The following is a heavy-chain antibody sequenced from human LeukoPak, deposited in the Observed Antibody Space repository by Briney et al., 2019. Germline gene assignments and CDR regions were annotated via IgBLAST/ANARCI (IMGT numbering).Heavy chain of an antibody. CDR3: ARTLHYYGSGSRAFDI. CDR1: GGSFSGYY. V-gene: IGHV4-34*01. J-gene: IGHJ3*02. Sequence: SETLSLTCAVYGGSFSGYYWSWLRQPPGKGLEWIGEINHSGSTNYNPSLKSRVTISVDTSKNQFSLKLSSVTAADTAVYYCARTLHYYGSGSRAFDIWGQGTMVTVSS. CDR2: INHSGST. D-gene: IGHD3-10*01.